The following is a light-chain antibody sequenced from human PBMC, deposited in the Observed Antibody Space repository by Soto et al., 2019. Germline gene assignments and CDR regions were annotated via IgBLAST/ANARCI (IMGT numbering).Light chain of an antibody. CDR1: QSVTSSY. CDR3: HQYNNWPSWT. CDR2: GAS. Sequence: EIVLTQSPGTLPLSPGERATIFCSAGQSVTSSYLAWYQQKPGQAPRLLLYGASNRATGIPDRFSGSGSGTDFTLTISRLETEDFAIYYCHQYNNWPSWTFGQGTKVDIK. J-gene: IGKJ1*01. V-gene: IGKV3-20*01.